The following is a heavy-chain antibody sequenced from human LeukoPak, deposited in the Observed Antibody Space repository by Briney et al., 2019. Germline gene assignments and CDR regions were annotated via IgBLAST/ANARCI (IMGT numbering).Heavy chain of an antibody. V-gene: IGHV3-23*01. CDR3: AKGRARTESSSWYSRVDGFDP. CDR2: ISGSGGST. D-gene: IGHD6-13*01. CDR1: GFTFSSYA. Sequence: GGSLRLSCAASGFTFSSYAMSWVRQAPGKGLEWVSAISGSGGSTYYADSVKGRFTISRDNSKNTLYLQMNSLRAEDTAVYYCAKGRARTESSSWYSRVDGFDPWGQGTLVTVSS. J-gene: IGHJ5*02.